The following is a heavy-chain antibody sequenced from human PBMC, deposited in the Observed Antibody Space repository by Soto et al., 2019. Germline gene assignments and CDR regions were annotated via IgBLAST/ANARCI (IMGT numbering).Heavy chain of an antibody. Sequence: GGSLRLSCAASGFTVSSNYMSWVRQAPGKGLEWVSVIYSGGSTYYADSVRGRFTISRDNSKNTLYLQMNSLRAEDTAVYYCARDRYSGYDYYYFGMDVWGQGXTVTVYS. CDR1: GFTVSSNY. CDR2: IYSGGST. J-gene: IGHJ6*02. D-gene: IGHD5-12*01. V-gene: IGHV3-53*01. CDR3: ARDRYSGYDYYYFGMDV.